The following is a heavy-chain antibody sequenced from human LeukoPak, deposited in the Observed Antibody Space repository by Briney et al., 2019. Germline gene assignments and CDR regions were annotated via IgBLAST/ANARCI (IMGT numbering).Heavy chain of an antibody. D-gene: IGHD3-9*01. V-gene: IGHV4-4*07. CDR1: GGSNSSYY. CDR3: ARGSPITIRYFDWLLKYYFDY. CDR2: IYTSGST. J-gene: IGHJ4*02. Sequence: SETLSLTCTVSGGSNSSYYWSWIRQPAGKGLEWIGRIYTSGSTNYNPSLKSRVTMSVDTSKNQFSLKLSSVTAADTAVYYCARGSPITIRYFDWLLKYYFDYWGQGTLVTVSS.